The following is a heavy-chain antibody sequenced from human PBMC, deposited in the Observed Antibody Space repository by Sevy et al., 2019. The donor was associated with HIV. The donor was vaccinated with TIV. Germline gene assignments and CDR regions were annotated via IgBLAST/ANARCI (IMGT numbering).Heavy chain of an antibody. CDR3: AGRGMYSSSLDY. D-gene: IGHD6-13*01. J-gene: IGHJ4*02. CDR1: GGSISSSSYY. V-gene: IGHV4-39*01. Sequence: SETLSLTCTVSGGSISSSSYYWGWIRQPPGKGLEWIGSIYYSGSTYYNPSLKSRVTISVDTSKNQFSLKLSSVTAADTAVYYCAGRGMYSSSLDYWGQGTLVTVSS. CDR2: IYYSGST.